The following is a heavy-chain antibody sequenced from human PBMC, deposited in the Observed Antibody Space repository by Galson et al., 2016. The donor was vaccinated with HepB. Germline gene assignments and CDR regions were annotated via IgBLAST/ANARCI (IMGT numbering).Heavy chain of an antibody. D-gene: IGHD2/OR15-2a*01. Sequence: SLRLSCAASGFTFSTYGMHWVRQAPGKGLEWVALISFDGSNTYYADSVKGRFTISKDNSKNTLYLQMNSLRGEDTAVYYCAKDRPIEYWGQGTLVTVSS. V-gene: IGHV3-30*18. CDR1: GFTFSTYG. J-gene: IGHJ4*02. CDR2: ISFDGSNT. CDR3: AKDRPIEY.